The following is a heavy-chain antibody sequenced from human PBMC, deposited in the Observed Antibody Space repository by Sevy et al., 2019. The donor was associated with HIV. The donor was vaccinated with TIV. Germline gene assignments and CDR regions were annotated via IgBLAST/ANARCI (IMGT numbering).Heavy chain of an antibody. V-gene: IGHV3-48*01. CDR2: ISSSSSTI. D-gene: IGHD2-15*01. Sequence: GGSLRLSCAASGFTFSSYSMNWVRQAPGKGLEWVSYISSSSSTIYYGDSVKDRSTISRDKANNSQYLQMNRLRAQDTAVYYCASLVLGYCSGGRGYLLFGRDAFDIWGQGTMVTVSS. CDR1: GFTFSSYS. J-gene: IGHJ3*02. CDR3: ASLVLGYCSGGRGYLLFGRDAFDI.